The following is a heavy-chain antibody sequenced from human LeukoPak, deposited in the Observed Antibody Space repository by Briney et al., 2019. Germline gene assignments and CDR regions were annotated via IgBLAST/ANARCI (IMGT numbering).Heavy chain of an antibody. Sequence: GRSLRLSCAASGFTFSSYAMHWVRQAPGKGLEWVAVISYDGSNKYYADSVKGRFTISRDNSKNTLYLQMNSLRAEDTAVYYCARDFGRLIDYWGQGTLVTVSS. V-gene: IGHV3-30*04. CDR2: ISYDGSNK. CDR3: ARDFGRLIDY. J-gene: IGHJ4*02. CDR1: GFTFSSYA. D-gene: IGHD3-10*01.